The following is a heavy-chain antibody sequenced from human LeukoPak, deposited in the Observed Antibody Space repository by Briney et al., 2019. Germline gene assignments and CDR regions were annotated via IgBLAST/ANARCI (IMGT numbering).Heavy chain of an antibody. V-gene: IGHV4-39*01. Sequence: SETLSLTCTVSGGSISSSSYYWSWIRQPPGKGLEWIWSIYYSGSTYYRPSLTSPATISVDTSKNQFSMKLSSVTAADTAVYYCACLSDYSDYWGRGTLVTVSS. D-gene: IGHD2-2*01. CDR3: ACLSDYSDY. CDR2: IYYSGST. CDR1: GGSISSSSYY. J-gene: IGHJ4*02.